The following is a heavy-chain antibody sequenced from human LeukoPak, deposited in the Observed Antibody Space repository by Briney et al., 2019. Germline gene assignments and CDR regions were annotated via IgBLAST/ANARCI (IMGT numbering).Heavy chain of an antibody. J-gene: IGHJ4*02. CDR3: AKDARSGWAFDY. V-gene: IGHV3-21*01. CDR1: GFTFSSYS. CDR2: ISSSSSYI. Sequence: PGGSLRLSCAASGFTFSSYSMNWVRQAPGKGLEWVSSISSSSSYIYYADSVKGRFTISRDNSKNTLYLQMNSLRAEDTAVYYCAKDARSGWAFDYWGQGTLVTVSS. D-gene: IGHD6-19*01.